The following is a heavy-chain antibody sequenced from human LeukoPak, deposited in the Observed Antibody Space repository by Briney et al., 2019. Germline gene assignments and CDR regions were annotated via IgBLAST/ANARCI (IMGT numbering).Heavy chain of an antibody. J-gene: IGHJ1*01. CDR2: IKQDGSEK. CDR3: AGTVNAEYFQH. Sequence: PGGSLRLSCAASGFTFSSYWMSWVRQAPGKGLEWVANIKQDGSEKYYVDSVKGRFTISRDNAKNSLYLQMNSLRAEDTAVYYCAGTVNAEYFQHWGQGTLVTVSS. V-gene: IGHV3-7*01. CDR1: GFTFSSYW.